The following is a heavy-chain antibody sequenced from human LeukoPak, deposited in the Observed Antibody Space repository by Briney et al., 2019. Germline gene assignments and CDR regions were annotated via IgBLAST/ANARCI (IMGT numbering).Heavy chain of an antibody. CDR1: GGSISTSSYY. D-gene: IGHD2-2*01. J-gene: IGHJ5*02. Sequence: SETLSLTCTVSGGSISTSSYYWGWIRQPPGKGLEWIGSISYSGSTYYNPSLKSRVTISVDTSRKQFSLKLTSVTAADTAVYYCARGYCSSTTCPPGNNWFDPGGQEPLVTVSS. CDR2: ISYSGST. V-gene: IGHV4-39*01. CDR3: ARGYCSSTTCPPGNNWFDP.